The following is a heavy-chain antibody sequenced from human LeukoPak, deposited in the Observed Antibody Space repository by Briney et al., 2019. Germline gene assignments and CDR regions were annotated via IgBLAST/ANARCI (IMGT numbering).Heavy chain of an antibody. Sequence: SQTLSLTCTVSGGSISSGSYYWSWIRQPAGKGLEWIGRIYSSGGTNYNPSLRSRVTISVDTSKNQFSLKLTSVTAADMAVYYCARALGGQLANYYYYYMDVWGEGTTVTVSS. CDR1: GGSISSGSYY. CDR2: IYSSGGT. J-gene: IGHJ6*03. V-gene: IGHV4-61*02. CDR3: ARALGGQLANYYYYYMDV. D-gene: IGHD6-13*01.